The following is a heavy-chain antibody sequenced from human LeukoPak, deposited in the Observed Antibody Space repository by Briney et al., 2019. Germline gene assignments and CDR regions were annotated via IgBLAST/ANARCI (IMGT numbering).Heavy chain of an antibody. J-gene: IGHJ6*02. CDR3: ARIDIVVVPAAIRDYYYYGMDV. D-gene: IGHD2-2*02. Sequence: GGSLRLSCAASGFTFSSYAMSWVRQAPGKGLEWVSAISGSGGSTYYADSVKGRFTISRDNSKHTLYLQMNSLRAEDTAVYYCARIDIVVVPAAIRDYYYYGMDVWGQGTTVTVSS. V-gene: IGHV3-23*01. CDR2: ISGSGGST. CDR1: GFTFSSYA.